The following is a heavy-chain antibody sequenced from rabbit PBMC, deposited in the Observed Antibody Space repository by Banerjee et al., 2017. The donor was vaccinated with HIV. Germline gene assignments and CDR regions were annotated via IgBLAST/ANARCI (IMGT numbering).Heavy chain of an antibody. J-gene: IGHJ3*01. Sequence: VESGGDLVKPGAPLTLTCTASGVSFSFSNYMCWVRQAPGKGLEWIGCIDVGSSGFTYFANWAKGRFTISKTSSTTVTLQMTSLTAADTATYFCARDAATSFSSYGMDLWGQGTLVT. D-gene: IGHD8-1*01. CDR3: ARDAATSFSSYGMDL. CDR2: IDVGSSGFT. V-gene: IGHV1S40*01. CDR1: GVSFSFSNY.